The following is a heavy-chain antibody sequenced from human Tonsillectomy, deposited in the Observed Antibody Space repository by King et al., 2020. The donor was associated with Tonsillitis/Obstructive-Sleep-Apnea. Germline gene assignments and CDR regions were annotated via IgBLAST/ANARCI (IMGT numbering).Heavy chain of an antibody. CDR2: INSDGSST. Sequence: VQLVESGGGLVQPGGSLRLSCAASGLTFSSYWMHWVRQAPGKGLVWVSRINSDGSSTSYADSVKGRFIISRDNAKNTLYLQMNSLRAEDTAVYYCAREDCSSTSCQGHDYWGQGTLVTVSS. CDR1: GLTFSSYW. CDR3: AREDCSSTSCQGHDY. V-gene: IGHV3-74*01. J-gene: IGHJ4*02. D-gene: IGHD2-2*01.